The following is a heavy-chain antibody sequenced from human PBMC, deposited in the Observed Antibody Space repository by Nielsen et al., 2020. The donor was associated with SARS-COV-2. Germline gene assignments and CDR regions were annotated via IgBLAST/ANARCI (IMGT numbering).Heavy chain of an antibody. CDR3: ARGPGTAAFDP. V-gene: IGHV3-48*04. J-gene: IGHJ5*02. Sequence: GESLKISCAASGFTFSIYAMNWVRQAPGKGLEWVSYISSSSSTIFYADSVKGRFTISRDNSKNTLYLQMNSLRAEDTAVYYCARGPGTAAFDPWGQGTLVTVSS. D-gene: IGHD2-2*01. CDR2: ISSSSSTI. CDR1: GFTFSIYA.